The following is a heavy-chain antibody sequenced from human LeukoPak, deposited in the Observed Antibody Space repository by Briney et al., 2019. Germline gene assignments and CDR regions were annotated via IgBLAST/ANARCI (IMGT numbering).Heavy chain of an antibody. V-gene: IGHV3-74*01. D-gene: IGHD3-10*01. CDR2: VDANGNTA. CDR3: ARNHYLSGDY. CDR1: GFTFSNYF. Sequence: GGSLRLSCAASGFTFSNYFMHWFRQAPGKGLVWVSHVDANGNTATYADSVKGRFTISRDNAKNTLYLQMNSLRVEDTAVYYCARNHYLSGDYWGQGTLVTVSS. J-gene: IGHJ4*02.